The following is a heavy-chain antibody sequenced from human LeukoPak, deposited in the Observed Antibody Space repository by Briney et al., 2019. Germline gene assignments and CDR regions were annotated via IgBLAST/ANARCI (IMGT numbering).Heavy chain of an antibody. CDR3: ARDGTPHDILTGPTGSDAFDI. V-gene: IGHV4-30-4*01. J-gene: IGHJ3*02. D-gene: IGHD3-9*01. CDR2: IYYSGST. CDR1: GGSISSGDYY. Sequence: SQTLSLTCTVSGGSISSGDYYWSWIRQAPGKGLEWIGYIYYSGSTYYNPSLKSRVTISVDTSKNQFSLKLSSVTAADTAVYYCARDGTPHDILTGPTGSDAFDIWGQGTMVTVSS.